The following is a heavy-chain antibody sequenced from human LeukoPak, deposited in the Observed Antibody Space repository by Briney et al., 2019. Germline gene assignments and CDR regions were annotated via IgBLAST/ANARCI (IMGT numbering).Heavy chain of an antibody. CDR1: GFTFSSYA. CDR2: ISGSDYST. Sequence: PGGSLRLSCAASGFTFSSYAMTWVRQAPGKGLEWVSAISGSDYSTYYADSVKGRFTISRDNSKNTLYLQMNSLRAEDTAVYYCAKVTTLTSYYIDYRGQGTLVTVSS. V-gene: IGHV3-23*01. CDR3: AKVTTLTSYYIDY. D-gene: IGHD4-17*01. J-gene: IGHJ4*02.